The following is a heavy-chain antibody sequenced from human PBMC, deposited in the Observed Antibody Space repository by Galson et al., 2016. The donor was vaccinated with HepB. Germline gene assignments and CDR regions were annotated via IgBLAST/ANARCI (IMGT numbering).Heavy chain of an antibody. V-gene: IGHV1-2*02. D-gene: IGHD6-13*01. CDR1: GYTFTDYY. J-gene: IGHJ6*04. CDR2: INPFSGGT. Sequence: SVKVSCKASGYTFTDYYMHWVRQAPGQGLEWMGWINPFSGGTNYAQKFRGRVTMTRDTSISTAYMELSRLTSDDTAIYYWSRSVYHSSPTYYCYYGLDVWGKGTTVTVSS. CDR3: SRSVYHSSPTYYCYYGLDV.